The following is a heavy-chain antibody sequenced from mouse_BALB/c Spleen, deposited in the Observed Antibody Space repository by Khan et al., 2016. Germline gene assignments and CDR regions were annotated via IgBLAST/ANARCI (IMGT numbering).Heavy chain of an antibody. CDR3: ARYDTRENAMDY. Sequence: EVQLQESGPSLVKPSQTLSLTCSVTGDSITSGYWNWIRKFPGKKLEYMGYISHSGSTYYNPSLKSRLSITRDTSKNQYYRQLNSVTTEDTATSYCARYDTRENAMDYWGKGTSVTVSS. CDR2: ISHSGST. J-gene: IGHJ4*01. V-gene: IGHV3-8*02. CDR1: GDSITSGY.